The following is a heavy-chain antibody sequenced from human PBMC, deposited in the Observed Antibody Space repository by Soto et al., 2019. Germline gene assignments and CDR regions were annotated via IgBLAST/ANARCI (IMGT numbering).Heavy chain of an antibody. V-gene: IGHV4-34*01. CDR2: INHSGST. CDR1: GGSFSGYY. Sequence: QVQLQQWGAGLLKPSETLSLTCAVYGGSFSGYYWSWIRQPPGKGLEWIGEINHSGSTNYNPSLKRRVTISVDTSKNQFSLKLSSVTAPDTAVYYFARGRRYGVGIDSWGQGTLVTVYS. D-gene: IGHD4-17*01. J-gene: IGHJ4*02. CDR3: ARGRRYGVGIDS.